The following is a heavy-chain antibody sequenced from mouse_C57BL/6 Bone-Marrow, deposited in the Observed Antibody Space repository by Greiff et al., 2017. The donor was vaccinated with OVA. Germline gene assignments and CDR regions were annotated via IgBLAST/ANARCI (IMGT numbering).Heavy chain of an antibody. CDR1: GYTFTSYW. CDR3: ARESLLWPYYFDY. V-gene: IGHV1-50*01. Sequence: VQLQQSGAELVKPGASVKLSCKASGYTFTSYWMQWVKQRPGQGLEWIGELDPSDSYTNYNQKFKGKATLTVDTSSSTAYMQLSSLTSEDSAVYYCARESLLWPYYFDYGGQGTTLTVSA. J-gene: IGHJ2*01. D-gene: IGHD2-10*01. CDR2: LDPSDSYT.